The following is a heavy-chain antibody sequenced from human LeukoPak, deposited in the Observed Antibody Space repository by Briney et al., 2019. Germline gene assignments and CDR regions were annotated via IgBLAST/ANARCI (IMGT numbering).Heavy chain of an antibody. CDR1: GFTFSSYA. J-gene: IGHJ1*01. CDR3: AKSRYGDYGYFQH. Sequence: GGSLRLSCAASGFTFSSYAMSWVRQAPGKGREWVSAISGSGGSTYYADSVKGRFTISRDNSKNTLYLKMNSLRAEDTAVYYCAKSRYGDYGYFQHWGQGTLVTVSS. D-gene: IGHD4-17*01. V-gene: IGHV3-23*01. CDR2: ISGSGGST.